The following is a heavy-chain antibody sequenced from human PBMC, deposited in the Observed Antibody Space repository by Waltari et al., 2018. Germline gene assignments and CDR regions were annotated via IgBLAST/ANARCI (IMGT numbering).Heavy chain of an antibody. V-gene: IGHV3-53*01. CDR2: IYSGGST. CDR3: ARGPYDSSGYYPYYYYYGMDV. Sequence: EVQLVESGGGLIQPGGSLRLSCAASGFTVSSNYMSWVRQAPGTGLEWVSVIYSGGSTYYADSVKGRFTISRDNSKNTLYLQMNSLRAEDTAVYYCARGPYDSSGYYPYYYYYGMDVWGQGTTVTVSS. J-gene: IGHJ6*02. CDR1: GFTVSSNY. D-gene: IGHD3-22*01.